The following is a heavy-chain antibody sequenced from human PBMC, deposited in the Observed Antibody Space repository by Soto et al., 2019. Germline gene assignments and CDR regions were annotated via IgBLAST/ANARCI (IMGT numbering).Heavy chain of an antibody. V-gene: IGHV3-30*18. J-gene: IGHJ4*02. CDR1: GFTFSNYG. CDR2: ISYHGSDK. CDR3: AKDHLTTTVTTVGY. Sequence: QVQLVESGGGVVQPGRSLRLSCAASGFTFSNYGMHWVRQAPGKGVEWVAVISYHGSDKYYADSVKGRFTISRDNSKNTLYLQMDSLRSEATAVYYCAKDHLTTTVTTVGYWGQGTLVTVSS. D-gene: IGHD4-17*01.